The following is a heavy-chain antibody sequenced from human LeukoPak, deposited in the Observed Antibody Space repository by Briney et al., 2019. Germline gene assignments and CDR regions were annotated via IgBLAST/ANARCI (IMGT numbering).Heavy chain of an antibody. J-gene: IGHJ4*02. CDR1: GFTISTYG. Sequence: GGSLRLSCAASGFTISTYGMSWVRQAPGKGLEWVSSISGGTTYYADSVKGRFTISRDDSKNTVSLQMNSLRAEDTAVYYCAKSVYHSGNYWGQGTLVTVSS. CDR2: ISGGTT. V-gene: IGHV3-23*01. D-gene: IGHD3-10*01. CDR3: AKSVYHSGNY.